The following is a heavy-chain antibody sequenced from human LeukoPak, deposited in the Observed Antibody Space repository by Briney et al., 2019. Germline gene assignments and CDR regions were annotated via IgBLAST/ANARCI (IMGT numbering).Heavy chain of an antibody. D-gene: IGHD5-24*01. CDR1: GGSISSSRYY. CDR2: IYYSGTT. J-gene: IGHJ4*02. Sequence: ASETLSLTCTVSGGSISSSRYYWTWIRQPRGKGLEWIGTIYYSGTTYYNPSLKSRVTISGDTSKNQFSLKLSSVTAADTAVYYCASWHEMATIWATFDYWGQGTLVTVSS. V-gene: IGHV4-39*01. CDR3: ASWHEMATIWATFDY.